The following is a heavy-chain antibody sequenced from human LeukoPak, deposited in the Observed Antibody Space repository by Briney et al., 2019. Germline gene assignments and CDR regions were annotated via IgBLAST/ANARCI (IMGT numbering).Heavy chain of an antibody. Sequence: GASVKVSCKASGYTFTSYDINWVRQATGQGLEWMGWMNPNSGNTGYAQKFQGRVTMTRNTSISTAYMELSSLRSEDTAVYYCARAPDSSGSFLDYWGQGTLVTVSS. CDR1: GYTFTSYD. V-gene: IGHV1-8*01. CDR2: MNPNSGNT. CDR3: ARAPDSSGSFLDY. J-gene: IGHJ4*02. D-gene: IGHD1-26*01.